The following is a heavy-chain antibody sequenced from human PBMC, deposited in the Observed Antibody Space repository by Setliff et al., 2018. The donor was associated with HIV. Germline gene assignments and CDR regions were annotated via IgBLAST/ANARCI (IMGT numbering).Heavy chain of an antibody. CDR1: GFTFSSYS. J-gene: IGHJ5*02. V-gene: IGHV3-21*01. CDR3: ARDRRAAAGTGDWFDP. D-gene: IGHD6-13*01. Sequence: SLKISCAASGFTFSSYSMNWVRQAPGKGLERVSSISSSSSYIYYADSLKGRFTISRDNAKNSLYLQMNSLRAEDTAVYYCARDRRAAAGTGDWFDPWGQGTLSPSPQ. CDR2: ISSSSSYI.